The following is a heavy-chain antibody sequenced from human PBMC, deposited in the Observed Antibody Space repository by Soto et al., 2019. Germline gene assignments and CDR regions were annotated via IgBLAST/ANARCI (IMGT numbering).Heavy chain of an antibody. Sequence: PGGSLRLSCAASGFTFSSYGMHWVRQAPGKGLEWVAVIWYDGSNKYYADSVKGRFTISRDNAKNSLYLQMNSLRAEDTAVYYCARDNYDFWSGYNFDYWGQGTLVTVSS. CDR2: IWYDGSNK. J-gene: IGHJ4*02. CDR1: GFTFSSYG. CDR3: ARDNYDFWSGYNFDY. D-gene: IGHD3-3*01. V-gene: IGHV3-33*01.